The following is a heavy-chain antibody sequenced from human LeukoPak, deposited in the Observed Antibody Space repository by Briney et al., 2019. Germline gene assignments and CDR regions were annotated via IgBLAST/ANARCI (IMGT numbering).Heavy chain of an antibody. V-gene: IGHV3-23*01. CDR2: ISGSGGST. Sequence: GGSLRLSCAASEFTFSSYAMSWVRQAPGKGLDWVSAISGSGGSTYYADSVKGRFTISRDNSRNTLYLQMNSLRAEDTAVYCCAKDQFDSISMIVWGQGTLVTVSS. CDR1: EFTFSSYA. J-gene: IGHJ4*02. CDR3: AKDQFDSISMIV. D-gene: IGHD3-22*01.